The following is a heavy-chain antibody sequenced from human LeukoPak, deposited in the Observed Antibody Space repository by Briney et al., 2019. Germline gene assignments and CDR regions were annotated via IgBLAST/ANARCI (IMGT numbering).Heavy chain of an antibody. CDR1: GDSISSGGYS. Sequence: PSETLSLTCAVSGDSISSGGYSWSWIRQPPGKGLEWIGYIYHSGTTYYNPSLKSRVTILVDRSKNQFSLKLGSVTAADTAAYYCARVTTVTTFDYWGQGTLVSVSS. V-gene: IGHV4-30-2*01. J-gene: IGHJ4*02. CDR3: ARVTTVTTFDY. D-gene: IGHD4-11*01. CDR2: IYHSGTT.